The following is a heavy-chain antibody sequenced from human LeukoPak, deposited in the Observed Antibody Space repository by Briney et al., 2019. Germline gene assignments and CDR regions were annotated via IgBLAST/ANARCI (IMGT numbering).Heavy chain of an antibody. J-gene: IGHJ6*02. V-gene: IGHV4-59*08. CDR3: ARTGYYGSGSSYYYGMDV. Sequence: SETLSLTCTVSGGSISSYYWSWIRQPPGKGLEWIGYIFYSGSTNYNPSLESRVTISVDTSKNQFSLKLNSVTAADTAVYYCARTGYYGSGSSYYYGMDVWGQGTTVTVSS. CDR2: IFYSGST. D-gene: IGHD3-10*01. CDR1: GGSISSYY.